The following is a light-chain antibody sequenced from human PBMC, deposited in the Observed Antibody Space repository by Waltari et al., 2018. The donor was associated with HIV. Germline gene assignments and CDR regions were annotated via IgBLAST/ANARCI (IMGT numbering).Light chain of an antibody. V-gene: IGLV3-21*04. Sequence: SYVLTQPPSVSVAPGKTVSLTCAGDNIGNKSVHWYQQKPGQAHVLVINYDTDRPSGIPERFSGSNSGNTATLTIFRVEAEDEADYHCQVWDTSSTFVAVFGGGTKLTVL. J-gene: IGLJ2*01. CDR1: NIGNKS. CDR3: QVWDTSSTFVAV. CDR2: YDT.